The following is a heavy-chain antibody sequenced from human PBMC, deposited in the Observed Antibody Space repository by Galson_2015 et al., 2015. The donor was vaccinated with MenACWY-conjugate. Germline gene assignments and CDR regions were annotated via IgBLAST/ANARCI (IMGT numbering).Heavy chain of an antibody. V-gene: IGHV3-74*01. CDR1: GFTFSRYW. Sequence: SLRLSCAASGFTFSRYWMHWVRQSPGKGLVWDSRINSDGSAADYADSVKGRFTISRDNAKNTLYLQMNSLRAEDTAFYYCATYCSSPSCYANGAYWGQGTLVTVSS. CDR2: INSDGSAA. J-gene: IGHJ4*02. CDR3: ATYCSSPSCYANGAY. D-gene: IGHD2-2*01.